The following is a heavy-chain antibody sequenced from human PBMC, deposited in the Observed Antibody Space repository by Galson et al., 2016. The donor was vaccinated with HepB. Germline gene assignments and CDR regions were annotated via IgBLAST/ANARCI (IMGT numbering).Heavy chain of an antibody. D-gene: IGHD1-26*01. CDR1: GYSFTDYW. CDR3: VRSYRGNYYSWFDH. Sequence: QSGAEVKKPGESLKISCTGSGYSFTDYWIGWVRHMPGKGLEWMAIIYPGDSDSRYSPSFQGQVTISADRSITTAYLQWDSLKTPDTAMYYCVRSYRGNYYSWFDHWGQGTLVTVSS. V-gene: IGHV5-51*01. J-gene: IGHJ5*02. CDR2: IYPGDSDS.